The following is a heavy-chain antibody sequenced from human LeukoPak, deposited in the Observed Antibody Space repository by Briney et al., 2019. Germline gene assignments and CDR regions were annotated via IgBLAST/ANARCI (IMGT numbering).Heavy chain of an antibody. J-gene: IGHJ4*02. CDR1: GDSINSLDL. Sequence: PSETLSLTCTVSGDSINSLDLWSWVRQPPGKGLEWIGEMYLSGTTHSNPSVKSRVTVSIDKSKNQFFLNLSSVTAADTAVYYCAGLVGRYSSGLYYYYFDYWGQGTLVTVSS. CDR3: AGLVGRYSSGLYYYYFDY. CDR2: MYLSGTT. D-gene: IGHD3-22*01. V-gene: IGHV4-4*02.